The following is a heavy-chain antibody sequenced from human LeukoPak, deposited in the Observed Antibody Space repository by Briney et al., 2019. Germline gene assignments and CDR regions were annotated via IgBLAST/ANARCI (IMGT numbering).Heavy chain of an antibody. Sequence: SETLSLTCTVSGGSISSGSYYWSWIRQPAGKGLEWIGRIYTSGSTNYNPSLKSRVTISVDTSKNQFSLKLSSVTAADTAVYYCARGGGSYLGEEFDYWGQGTLVTVSS. J-gene: IGHJ4*02. V-gene: IGHV4-61*02. CDR1: GGSISSGSYY. CDR3: ARGGGSYLGEEFDY. D-gene: IGHD1-26*01. CDR2: IYTSGST.